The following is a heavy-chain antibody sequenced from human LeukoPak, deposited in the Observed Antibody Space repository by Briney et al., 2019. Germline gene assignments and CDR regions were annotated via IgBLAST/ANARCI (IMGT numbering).Heavy chain of an antibody. CDR1: GGSISSYY. J-gene: IGHJ6*03. D-gene: IGHD1-26*01. Sequence: SETLSLTCTVSGGSISSYYWSWIRQPPGKGLEWIGYIYYSGSTNYNPSLKSRVTISVDTSKNQFSLKLSSVTAADTAVYYCARRGKSRIVGAAGGYYYMDVWGKGTTVTVSS. CDR3: ARRGKSRIVGAAGGYYYMDV. CDR2: IYYSGST. V-gene: IGHV4-59*01.